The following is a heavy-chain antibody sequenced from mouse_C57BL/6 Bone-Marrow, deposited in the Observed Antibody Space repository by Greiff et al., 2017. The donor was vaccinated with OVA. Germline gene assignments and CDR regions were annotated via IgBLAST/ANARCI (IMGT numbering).Heavy chain of an antibody. J-gene: IGHJ4*01. D-gene: IGHD2-1*01. V-gene: IGHV5-17*01. Sequence: EVKLVESGGGLVKPGGSLKLSCAASGFTFSDYGMHWVRQAPEKGLEWVAYISSGSSTIYYADTVKGRFTIYRDNAKNTLFLQMTSLRSEDTAMYYCARNGGNYFYAMDYWGQGTSVTVSS. CDR2: ISSGSSTI. CDR3: ARNGGNYFYAMDY. CDR1: GFTFSDYG.